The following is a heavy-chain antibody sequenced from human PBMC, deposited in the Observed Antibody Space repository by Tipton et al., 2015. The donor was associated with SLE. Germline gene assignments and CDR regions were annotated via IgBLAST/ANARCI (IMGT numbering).Heavy chain of an antibody. CDR1: GFTFSNYG. CDR3: AKDSGWCYFDY. Sequence: GSLRLSCAASGFTFSNYGMYWVRQALGKGLEWVAFIQYGGDSKNYADSVRGRFTISRDNSKNTLYLQMLSLRVEDTAIYYCAKDSGWCYFDYWGLGTLVTVSS. D-gene: IGHD6-19*01. J-gene: IGHJ4*02. CDR2: IQYGGDSK. V-gene: IGHV3-30*02.